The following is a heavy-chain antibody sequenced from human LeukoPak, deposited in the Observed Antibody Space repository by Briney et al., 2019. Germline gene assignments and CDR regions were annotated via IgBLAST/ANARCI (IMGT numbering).Heavy chain of an antibody. Sequence: GSLRLSCAASGFTFSSYGMHWVRQAPGKGLEWVAVIWYDGSNKYYADSVKGRFTISRDNSKNTLYLQMNSLRAEDTAVYYCARDHSSGWYSDYFDYWGQGTLVTVPS. CDR1: GFTFSSYG. CDR2: IWYDGSNK. V-gene: IGHV3-33*01. D-gene: IGHD6-19*01. J-gene: IGHJ4*02. CDR3: ARDHSSGWYSDYFDY.